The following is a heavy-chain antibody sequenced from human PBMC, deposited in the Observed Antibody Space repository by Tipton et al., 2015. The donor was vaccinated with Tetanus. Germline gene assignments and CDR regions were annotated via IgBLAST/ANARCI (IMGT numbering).Heavy chain of an antibody. Sequence: QLVQSGGEVKKPGESLKISCKGSGYIFNNYWIGWVRQKPGKGLEWMGFIYPGDSDTRYRPSFQGQVTISVDKSINTAYLRWSSLKASDTSMFYCARAHCTDGVCNFDFWGRGALVTVAS. CDR2: IYPGDSDT. CDR3: ARAHCTDGVCNFDF. CDR1: GYIFNNYW. J-gene: IGHJ4*02. D-gene: IGHD2-8*01. V-gene: IGHV5-51*01.